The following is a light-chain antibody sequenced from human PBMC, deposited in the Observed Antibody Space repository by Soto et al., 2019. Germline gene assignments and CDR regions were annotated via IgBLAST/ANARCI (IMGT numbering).Light chain of an antibody. CDR2: AVS. V-gene: IGKV1-6*01. J-gene: IGKJ2*01. CDR3: LQDYNYPYT. CDR1: QAIRND. Sequence: AIQMTQSPSSLSASVGDRVTITCRASQAIRNDLGWYQQKPGKAPNLLIYAVSFLQSGVPSRFSGSGSGTDFTLTISSLQPEDFATYYCLQDYNYPYTFGQGTKLEIK.